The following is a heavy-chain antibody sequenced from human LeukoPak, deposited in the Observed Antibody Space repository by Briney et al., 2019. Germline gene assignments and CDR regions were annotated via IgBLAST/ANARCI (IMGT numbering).Heavy chain of an antibody. CDR1: GYTFTGYY. V-gene: IGHV1-2*02. D-gene: IGHD1-1*01. Sequence: ASVKVSCKASGYTFTGYYMHWVRQAPGQGLEWMGWINPNSGGTNYAQKFQGRVTMTRDTSISTAYMELSRLRSDDTAVYYCARLDDDYYYGMDVWGQGTTVTVSS. CDR3: ARLDDDYYYGMDV. J-gene: IGHJ6*02. CDR2: INPNSGGT.